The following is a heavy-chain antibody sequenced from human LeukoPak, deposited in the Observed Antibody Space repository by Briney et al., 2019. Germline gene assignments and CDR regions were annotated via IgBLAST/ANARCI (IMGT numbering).Heavy chain of an antibody. D-gene: IGHD3-22*01. CDR2: ISSSGRTI. CDR1: GFTFSDYY. V-gene: IGHV3-11*01. J-gene: IGHJ4*02. Sequence: GGSLRLSCADSGFTFSDYYMSWIRQAPGKGLEWVSFISSSGRTIYYADSVKGRFTISRDNAKNSLSLQMNSLRAEDTAVYYCARQYYYDSSAMGTSDYWGQGTLVTVSS. CDR3: ARQYYYDSSAMGTSDY.